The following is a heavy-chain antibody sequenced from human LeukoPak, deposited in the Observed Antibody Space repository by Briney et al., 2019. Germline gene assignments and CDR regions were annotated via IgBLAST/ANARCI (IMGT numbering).Heavy chain of an antibody. V-gene: IGHV4-4*09. CDR2: IYTSGIT. Sequence: SETLSLTCTVSGGSIVNYYWSWIRHPPGKGLEWIGYIYTSGITKYNPSLRSRVSFSVDTSNNHFSLKVNSVTAADAAVYYCARRNTSPGGDWFFDLWGRGTLVTVSS. CDR1: GGSIVNYY. D-gene: IGHD2-2*01. CDR3: ARRNTSPGGDWFFDL. J-gene: IGHJ2*01.